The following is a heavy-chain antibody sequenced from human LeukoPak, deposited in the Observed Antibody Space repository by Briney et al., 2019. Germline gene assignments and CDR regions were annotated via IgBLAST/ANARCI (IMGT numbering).Heavy chain of an antibody. J-gene: IGHJ4*02. D-gene: IGHD6-19*01. CDR1: GFTFSTYW. Sequence: GGSLRLSCEASGFTFSTYWMGWVRQAPGQGLEWVANINPDGSDTYYVDSVKGRFTISRDNAKKSTFLQMTSLRVEETAVYSCVRWGEGAGMDSWGQGTLVTVSS. V-gene: IGHV3-7*01. CDR3: VRWGEGAGMDS. CDR2: INPDGSDT.